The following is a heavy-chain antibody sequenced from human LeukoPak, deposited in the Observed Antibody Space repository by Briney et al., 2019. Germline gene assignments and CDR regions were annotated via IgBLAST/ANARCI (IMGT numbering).Heavy chain of an antibody. D-gene: IGHD2-15*01. CDR2: IYYSGST. CDR1: GGSISSSSYY. V-gene: IGHV4-39*01. J-gene: IGHJ3*02. Sequence: SETLSLTCTVSGGSISSSSYYWGWIRQPPGKGLEWVGSIYYSGSTYYNPSFKRRVTIFVGKSQEQSSVELRYLTAPGTAVYYCARQASLLQDAFDIWGQGTMVTVSS. CDR3: ARQASLLQDAFDI.